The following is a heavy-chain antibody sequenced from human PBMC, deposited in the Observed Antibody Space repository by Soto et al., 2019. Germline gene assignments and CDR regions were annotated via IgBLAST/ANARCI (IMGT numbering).Heavy chain of an antibody. J-gene: IGHJ4*02. Sequence: PSETLSLTCTVSGGSITSTNYYWDWIRQPPGEGLEWIGTIYYRGTTYFNPSLKSRVTSSIDTSKNQFSLSLNSVAAADTAVYYCARRDGQPAAIDYWGQGALVTVSS. CDR1: GGSITSTNYY. D-gene: IGHD2-2*01. V-gene: IGHV4-39*01. CDR3: ARRDGQPAAIDY. CDR2: IYYRGTT.